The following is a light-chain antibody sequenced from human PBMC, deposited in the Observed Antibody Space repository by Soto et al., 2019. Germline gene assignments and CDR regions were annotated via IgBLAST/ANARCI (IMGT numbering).Light chain of an antibody. V-gene: IGLV9-49*01. Sequence: QAVVTQPPSASASLGASVTLTCTLSSGYSNYKVDWYQQRPGKGPRFVMRVGTGGIVGSKGDGIPDRFSVLGSGLNRYLTIKNIQEDDESDYHCGADHGSGRNFVVFGGGTKLTVL. CDR2: VGTGGIVG. CDR3: GADHGSGRNFVV. CDR1: SGYSNYK. J-gene: IGLJ2*01.